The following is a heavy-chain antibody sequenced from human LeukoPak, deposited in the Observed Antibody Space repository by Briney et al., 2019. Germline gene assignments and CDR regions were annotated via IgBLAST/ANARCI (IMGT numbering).Heavy chain of an antibody. J-gene: IGHJ4*02. V-gene: IGHV3-23*01. CDR3: AKKGSSWYFDY. Sequence: GGSLRLSCAASGFTLSSYAMSWVRQAPGKGLEWASAISGSGGSTYYADSVKGRFTISRDNSKNTLYLQMNSLRAEDTAVYYCAKKGSSWYFDYWGQGTLVTVSS. CDR1: GFTLSSYA. CDR2: ISGSGGST. D-gene: IGHD6-13*01.